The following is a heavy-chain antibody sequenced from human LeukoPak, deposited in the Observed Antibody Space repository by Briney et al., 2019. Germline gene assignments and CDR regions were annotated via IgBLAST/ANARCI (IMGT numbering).Heavy chain of an antibody. CDR3: ARDLVVPGIAARYYFDY. V-gene: IGHV1-2*02. D-gene: IGHD6-13*01. CDR2: FNPNSGGT. Sequence: ASVKVSCKASGYTFTGYYMHWVRQAPGQGLEWMGWFNPNSGGTNYAQKFQGRVTMTRDTSISTAYMELSRLRSDDTAVYYCARDLVVPGIAARYYFDYWGQGTLVTVLS. CDR1: GYTFTGYY. J-gene: IGHJ4*02.